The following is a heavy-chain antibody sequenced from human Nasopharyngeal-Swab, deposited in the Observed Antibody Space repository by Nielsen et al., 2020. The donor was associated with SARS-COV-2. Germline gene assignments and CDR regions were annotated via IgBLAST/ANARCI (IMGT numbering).Heavy chain of an antibody. J-gene: IGHJ4*02. Sequence: GESLKISCKGSGYSFRTYWITWVRQMPGKGLEWMGRIDPSDSYTNYSPSFHGHVTISTHKSINTAYLQWNSLKASDTAIYYCSRQRGISVPGGTVAYWGPGTLVTVSS. D-gene: IGHD6-19*01. CDR1: GYSFRTYW. V-gene: IGHV5-10-1*01. CDR3: SRQRGISVPGGTVAY. CDR2: IDPSDSYT.